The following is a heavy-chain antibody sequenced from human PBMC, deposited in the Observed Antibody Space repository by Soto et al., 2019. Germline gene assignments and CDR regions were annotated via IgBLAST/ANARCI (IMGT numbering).Heavy chain of an antibody. V-gene: IGHV1-69*02. J-gene: IGHJ4*02. CDR2: IIPILGIA. CDR3: ARSTGSGKGLDY. Sequence: QVQLVQSGAEVKKPGSSVKVSCKASGGTFSRYTISWVRQAPGQGLEWMGRIIPILGIANYAQKFQGRVTITADKSTSTAYMELSSLRSEDTAVYYCARSTGSGKGLDYWGQGTLVTVS. CDR1: GGTFSRYT. D-gene: IGHD3-10*01.